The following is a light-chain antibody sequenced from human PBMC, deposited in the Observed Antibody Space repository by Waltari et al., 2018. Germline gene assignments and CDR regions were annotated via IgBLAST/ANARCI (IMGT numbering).Light chain of an antibody. CDR2: GSS. Sequence: EVVLTQSPATLSLSPGEGATLSCRASQSVSAYLAWYQQKPGPAPRLLIYGSSTRATGVPDRFSGRGSGTDFSLTISSVEPEDFAVYYCQHTTDWPPAFTFGPGTRVDLK. CDR1: QSVSAY. CDR3: QHTTDWPPAFT. V-gene: IGKV3-11*01. J-gene: IGKJ3*01.